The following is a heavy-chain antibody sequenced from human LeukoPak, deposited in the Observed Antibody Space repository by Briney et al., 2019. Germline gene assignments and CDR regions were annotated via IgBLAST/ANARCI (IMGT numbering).Heavy chain of an antibody. CDR3: ARDGLILVPAAMVSFSYFDN. D-gene: IGHD2-2*01. Sequence: PVGSLRLSCAASGFTFDDYGMSWVRQAPGKGLEWVSGIYWNGGSTGYADSVKGRFTISRDKAKNSLYLQMNSLRAEDTAFYYCARDGLILVPAAMVSFSYFDNWGQGTLVTVSS. V-gene: IGHV3-20*04. CDR2: IYWNGGST. CDR1: GFTFDDYG. J-gene: IGHJ4*02.